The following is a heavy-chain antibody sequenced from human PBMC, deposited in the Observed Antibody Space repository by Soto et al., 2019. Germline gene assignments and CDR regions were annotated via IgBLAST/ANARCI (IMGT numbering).Heavy chain of an antibody. V-gene: IGHV3-30-3*01. CDR3: ARDGRIAARPDYYCCIDV. D-gene: IGHD6-6*01. J-gene: IGHJ6*02. CDR1: GFTFSSYA. Sequence: GGSLRLSCAASGFTFSSYAMHWVRQAPGKGLEWVAVISYDGSNKYYADSVKGRFTISRDNSKNTLYLQMNSLRAEDTAVYYCARDGRIAARPDYYCCIDVWDQGTTVTVSS. CDR2: ISYDGSNK.